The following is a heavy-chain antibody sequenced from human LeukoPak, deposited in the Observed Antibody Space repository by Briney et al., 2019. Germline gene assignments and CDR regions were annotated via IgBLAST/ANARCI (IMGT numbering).Heavy chain of an antibody. CDR1: GFTFSKYY. CDR2: MNQGRSKR. J-gene: IGHJ5*02. D-gene: IGHD4-11*01. Sequence: GGSLSLFYAASGFTFSKYYMSWVRHARGRGLEWVDNMNQGRSKRNYVDSVKGRITISRDNAKNSLYLQINSLRVEDTAVYFCARDRLPSNYRGFDPWGQGTPVIVSS. CDR3: ARDRLPSNYRGFDP. V-gene: IGHV3-7*03.